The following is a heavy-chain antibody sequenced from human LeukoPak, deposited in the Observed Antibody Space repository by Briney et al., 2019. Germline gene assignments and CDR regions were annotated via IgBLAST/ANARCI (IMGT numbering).Heavy chain of an antibody. V-gene: IGHV3-23*01. D-gene: IGHD3-3*01. CDR1: GFTFSIYA. Sequence: PGGTLRLSCAASGFTFSIYAMSWVRQAPGKGLEWVSDISGSGDSTNYADSVKGRFTISRDNSKNTLYLQMNSLRAEDTAVYYCATDIRWGAFDIWGQGTMVTVSS. J-gene: IGHJ3*02. CDR3: ATDIRWGAFDI. CDR2: ISGSGDST.